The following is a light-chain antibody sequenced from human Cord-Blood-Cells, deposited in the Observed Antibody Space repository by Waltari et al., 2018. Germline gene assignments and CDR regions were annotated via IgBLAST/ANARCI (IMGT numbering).Light chain of an antibody. CDR2: AAS. J-gene: IGKJ2*03. V-gene: IGKV1-39*01. CDR1: QSIRSY. Sequence: DLQMTLSLYSLSASVGDTVTMTRRASQSIRSYLKWYQQKPGKAPKLLIYAASSLQSGVPSRFSGSGSGTDFTLTISSLQPEDFATYYCQQSYSTPYSFGQGTKLEIK. CDR3: QQSYSTPYS.